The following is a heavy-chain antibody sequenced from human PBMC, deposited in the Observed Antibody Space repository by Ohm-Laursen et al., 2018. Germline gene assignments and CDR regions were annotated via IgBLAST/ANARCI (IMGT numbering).Heavy chain of an antibody. J-gene: IGHJ4*02. Sequence: RSLRLSCAASGFTFSSYGMHWVRQAPGKGLEWVAVISYDGSNKYYADSVKGRFTISRDNSKNTLYLQMNSLRAEDTAVYYCAKTPNPVAGRATPLDYWGQGTLVTVSS. CDR1: GFTFSSYG. V-gene: IGHV3-30*18. D-gene: IGHD6-19*01. CDR3: AKTPNPVAGRATPLDY. CDR2: ISYDGSNK.